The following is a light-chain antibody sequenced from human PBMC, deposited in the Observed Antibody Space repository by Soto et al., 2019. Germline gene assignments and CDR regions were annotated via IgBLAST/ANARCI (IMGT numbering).Light chain of an antibody. J-gene: IGKJ5*01. CDR2: AAS. V-gene: IGKV1-9*01. Sequence: DIQLTQSPSFLSASVGDRVTITCRASQDINTYLAWYQQKPGKAPKILIFAASTLQNGVPSRFSVSGSVTEFTVTITSLKPEDFATYDCQQRKSYPITFGQGTRLEIK. CDR1: QDINTY. CDR3: QQRKSYPIT.